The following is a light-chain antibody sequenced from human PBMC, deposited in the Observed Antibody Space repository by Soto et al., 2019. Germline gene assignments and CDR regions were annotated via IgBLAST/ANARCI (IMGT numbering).Light chain of an antibody. CDR1: QSVSSRY. V-gene: IGKV3-20*01. CDR3: QQYVRSPPSWT. Sequence: EIVLTQSPGTLYLSPGERATLSCRASQSVSSRYLAWYQQKIGQPPRLLIFEASSRATGIPDRFSGSGSGTDFTLTISSLEPEDFAVYYCQQYVRSPPSWTFGQGTKVEIK. CDR2: EAS. J-gene: IGKJ1*01.